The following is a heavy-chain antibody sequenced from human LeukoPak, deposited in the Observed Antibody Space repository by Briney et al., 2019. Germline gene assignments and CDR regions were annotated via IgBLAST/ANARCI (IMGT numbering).Heavy chain of an antibody. Sequence: ASVKVSCKASGGTFISYAISWVRQAPGQGLEWMGGIIPIFGTANYAQKFQGRDTITADKSTSTAYMELSSPGSEDTAVYYCARGSGYDFSYFDYWGQGTLVTVSS. J-gene: IGHJ4*02. CDR2: IIPIFGTA. CDR3: ARGSGYDFSYFDY. D-gene: IGHD5-12*01. V-gene: IGHV1-69*06. CDR1: GGTFISYA.